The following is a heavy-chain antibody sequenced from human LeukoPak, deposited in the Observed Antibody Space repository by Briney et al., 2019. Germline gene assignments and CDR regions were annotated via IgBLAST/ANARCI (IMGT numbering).Heavy chain of an antibody. CDR2: ISDSGART. D-gene: IGHD6-25*01. J-gene: IGHJ4*02. CDR3: ASDYFLDY. V-gene: IGHV3-23*01. CDR1: GFTFSSYA. Sequence: GGSLRRSCAASGFTFSSYAMTWVRQAPGKGLEWVSTISDSGARTNYADSAKGRFTISRDNSKNTLYLQMNSLRAEDTAVYYCASDYFLDYWGQGTLVTVSS.